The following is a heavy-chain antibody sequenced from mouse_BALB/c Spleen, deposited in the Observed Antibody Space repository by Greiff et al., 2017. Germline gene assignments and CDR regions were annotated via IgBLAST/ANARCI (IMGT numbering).Heavy chain of an antibody. CDR1: GYTFSSYA. Sequence: EVMLVESGGGLVKPGGSLKLSCAASGYTFSSYAMSWVRQSPEKRLEWVAEISSGGSYTYYPDTVTGRFTISRDNAKNTLYLEMSSLRSEDTAMYYCARDRYDVVGFAYWGQGTLVTVS. J-gene: IGHJ3*01. CDR3: ARDRYDVVGFAY. CDR2: ISSGGSYT. V-gene: IGHV5-9-4*01. D-gene: IGHD2-14*01.